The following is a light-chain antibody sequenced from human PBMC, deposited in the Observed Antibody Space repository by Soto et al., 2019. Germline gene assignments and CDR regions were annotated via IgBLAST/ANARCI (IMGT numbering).Light chain of an antibody. J-gene: IGKJ2*01. V-gene: IGKV1-5*03. CDR1: QSIDNW. CDR2: KAA. Sequence: DIQMTQSPSTLSASVGDRVTITCRASQSIDNWLAWFQQKPGKAPKLLIYKAANLESGVPSRFSGSASGTQFTLAISSLQPEDFATYYCQQYSSYPHTFGQGTKLEIK. CDR3: QQYSSYPHT.